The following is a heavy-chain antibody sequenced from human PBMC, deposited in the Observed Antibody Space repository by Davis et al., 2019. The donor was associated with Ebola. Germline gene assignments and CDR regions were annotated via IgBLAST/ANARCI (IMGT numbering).Heavy chain of an antibody. V-gene: IGHV1-3*01. CDR3: ARTDCTGGVCYTRGMDV. CDR1: GYTFTSYA. CDR2: INAGNGNT. Sequence: AASVKVSCKASGYTFTSYAMHWVRQAPGQRLEWMGWINAGNGNTKYSQKFQGRVTITADESTSTAYMELCSLRSEDTAVYYCARTDCTGGVCYTRGMDVWGQGTTVTVSS. D-gene: IGHD2-8*02. J-gene: IGHJ6*02.